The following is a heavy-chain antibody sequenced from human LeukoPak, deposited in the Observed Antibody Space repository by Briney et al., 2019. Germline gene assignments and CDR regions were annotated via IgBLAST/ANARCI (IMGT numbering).Heavy chain of an antibody. CDR1: GFTFSSSG. V-gene: IGHV3-33*06. Sequence: QPGRSLRLSCAASGFTFSSSGMHWVRQAPGKGLEWVAVIWYDGSLTYYVDSVKGRFTISRDNSKNTLYLQMNSLRAEDTAVYYCAKDGGRLCYMDVWGKGTTVTVSS. CDR2: IWYDGSLT. CDR3: AKDGGRLCYMDV. J-gene: IGHJ6*03.